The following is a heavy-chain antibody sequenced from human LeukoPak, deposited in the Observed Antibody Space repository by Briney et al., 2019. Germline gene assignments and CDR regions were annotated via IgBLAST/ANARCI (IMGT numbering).Heavy chain of an antibody. V-gene: IGHV1-24*01. CDR1: GHTLSDLS. CDR2: FDPENGKT. Sequence: ASVKVSCKVSGHTLSDLSMHWVRQAPGKGLEWMGGFDPENGKTVYAKKFQGRVTLTEDTSRDTGYMEVSSLRSEDTAVYYCARLYCSGGSCYSNWFDPWGQGTLVTVSS. J-gene: IGHJ5*02. D-gene: IGHD2-15*01. CDR3: ARLYCSGGSCYSNWFDP.